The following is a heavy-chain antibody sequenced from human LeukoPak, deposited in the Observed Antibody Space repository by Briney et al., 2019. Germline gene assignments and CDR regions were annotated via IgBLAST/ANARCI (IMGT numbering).Heavy chain of an antibody. J-gene: IGHJ4*02. CDR3: VHDVPGDYGFDY. V-gene: IGHV2-5*01. Sequence: ESGPTLVNPTQTLTLTCTFSGFSLSTSVVGVGWIRQPPGKALEWLALIYGNDDKRYSASLKSRLTITKDTSKNQVALTMTNMDPVDTATYYCVHDVPGDYGFDYWGQGTLVTVSS. CDR1: GFSLSTSVVG. D-gene: IGHD4-17*01. CDR2: IYGNDDK.